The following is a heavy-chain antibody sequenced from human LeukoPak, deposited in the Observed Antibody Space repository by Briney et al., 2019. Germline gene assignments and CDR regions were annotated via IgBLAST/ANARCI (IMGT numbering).Heavy chain of an antibody. CDR3: VKGLDYSSSRMDS. Sequence: GGSLRLSCSASGFTFKSYAMHWVRQAPGKGLEYVSSINTNGANTYYADSVKGRFTISRDNSRNTVYVQMNSLTPEDTAVYYCVKGLDYSSSRMDSWGQGTLVTVSS. V-gene: IGHV3-64*05. D-gene: IGHD6-6*01. CDR2: INTNGANT. CDR1: GFTFKSYA. J-gene: IGHJ4*02.